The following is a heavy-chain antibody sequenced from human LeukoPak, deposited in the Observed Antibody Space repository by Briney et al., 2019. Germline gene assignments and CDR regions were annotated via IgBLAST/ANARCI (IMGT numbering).Heavy chain of an antibody. CDR2: LQYDRTNV. CDR1: RFSFSSYG. Sequence: GGSLRLSCAASRFSFSSYGMHWVRQAPGKGLEWVAYLQYDRTNVQYADSVRGRFTISRDNSKNILYLQMNSLRGEDTAVYYCAKDRVLDYYDISEMDYWGQGTPVTVSS. V-gene: IGHV3-30*02. J-gene: IGHJ4*02. D-gene: IGHD3-22*01. CDR3: AKDRVLDYYDISEMDY.